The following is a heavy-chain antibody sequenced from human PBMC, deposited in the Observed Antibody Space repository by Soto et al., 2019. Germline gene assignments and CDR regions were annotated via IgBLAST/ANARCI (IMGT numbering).Heavy chain of an antibody. Sequence: EVQLVESGGGWVQPGGSLNLPCAAPGFIFRGSALHGVRQASGKGREWVGRILSKAGNYATANPASMKGRFTISRDDSENTAFLQMNSLKTEDTAVYYCIRGGSPYYYDYWGQGTLVAVSS. CDR3: IRGGSPYYYDY. J-gene: IGHJ4*02. V-gene: IGHV3-73*01. CDR1: GFIFRGSA. CDR2: ILSKAGNYAT.